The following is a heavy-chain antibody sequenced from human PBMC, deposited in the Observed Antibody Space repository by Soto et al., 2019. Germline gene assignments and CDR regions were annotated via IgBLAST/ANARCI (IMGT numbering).Heavy chain of an antibody. CDR1: GFTFTDYA. Sequence: EVQLLESGGGLLQPGRSLRLSCAASGFTFTDYAMSWVRQAPGKGLEWVSLIDASGGYTYYADSVKGRVTISRDNSKNTLSLQMNSLRVEDTAVYYCAKDPKPGPPYYFDYWGQGSLVTVSS. CDR3: AKDPKPGPPYYFDY. D-gene: IGHD7-27*01. V-gene: IGHV3-23*01. CDR2: IDASGGYT. J-gene: IGHJ4*02.